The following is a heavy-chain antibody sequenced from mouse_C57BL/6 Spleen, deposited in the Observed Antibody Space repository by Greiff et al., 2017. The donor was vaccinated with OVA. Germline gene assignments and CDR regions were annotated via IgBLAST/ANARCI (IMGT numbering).Heavy chain of an antibody. CDR1: GFNIKDDY. CDR3: TTIVTTWGFDY. V-gene: IGHV14-4*01. Sequence: EVQLQQSGAELVRPGASVTLSCTASGFNIKDDYMHWVKQRPEQGLEWIGWIDPENGDTEYASKFQGKATITADTSSNTAYLQLSSLTSEDTAVYYCTTIVTTWGFDYWGQGTTLTVSS. D-gene: IGHD2-5*01. J-gene: IGHJ2*01. CDR2: IDPENGDT.